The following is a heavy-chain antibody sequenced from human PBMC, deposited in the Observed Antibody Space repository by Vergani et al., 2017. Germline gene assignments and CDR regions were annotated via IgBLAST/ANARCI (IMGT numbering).Heavy chain of an antibody. J-gene: IGHJ3*02. CDR1: GGSISSYY. D-gene: IGHD6-19*01. Sequence: QVQLQESGPGLVKPSETLSLTCTVSGGSISSYYWSWIRQPPGKGLEWIGYIYYSGSTNYNPSLKSRVTISVDTSKNQFSLKLSSVTAADTAVYYCARDWQWLAPGGDAFDIWGQGTMVTVSS. V-gene: IGHV4-59*01. CDR3: ARDWQWLAPGGDAFDI. CDR2: IYYSGST.